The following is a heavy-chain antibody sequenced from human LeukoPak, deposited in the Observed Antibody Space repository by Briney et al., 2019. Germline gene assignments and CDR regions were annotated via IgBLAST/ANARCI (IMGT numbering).Heavy chain of an antibody. D-gene: IGHD1-26*01. CDR1: GYTFTSYV. CDR3: ARLRWELHYYYYGMDV. Sequence: ASVKVSCKASGYTFTSYVISWVRQAPGQGLEWMGWISAYNGNTNYAQKLQGRVTMTTDTSTSTAYMELRSLRSDDTAVYYCARLRWELHYYYYGMDVWGQGTTVTVSS. J-gene: IGHJ6*02. V-gene: IGHV1-18*01. CDR2: ISAYNGNT.